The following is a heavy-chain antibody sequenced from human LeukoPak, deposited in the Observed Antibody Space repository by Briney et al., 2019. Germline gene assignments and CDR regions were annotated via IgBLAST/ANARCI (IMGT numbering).Heavy chain of an antibody. CDR3: ARKPFGEAFDY. V-gene: IGHV4-4*02. J-gene: IGHJ4*02. CDR1: GDSISSSNW. D-gene: IGHD3-10*01. CDR2: IYHIGGT. Sequence: SETLSLTCAVSGDSISSSNWWSWFRRPPGRGLEWFGEIYHIGGTNYNPSPKSRVTISVNKSNNHLALKLTSMPAADTAVYYCARKPFGEAFDYWGQGTLVTVSS.